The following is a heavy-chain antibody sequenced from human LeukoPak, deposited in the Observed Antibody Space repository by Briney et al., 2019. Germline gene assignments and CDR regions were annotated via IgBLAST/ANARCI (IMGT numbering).Heavy chain of an antibody. Sequence: GGSLRLSCAASGFTFSSYAMTWVRQAPGKGLEWVSVISGGGDITYYRDSAKGRFTISRDNSKNTVYLQMNSLRAEDTAVYDCGREVPAVDYWGQGTLVTVSS. CDR3: GREVPAVDY. CDR2: ISGGGDIT. J-gene: IGHJ4*02. D-gene: IGHD2-2*01. V-gene: IGHV3-23*01. CDR1: GFTFSSYA.